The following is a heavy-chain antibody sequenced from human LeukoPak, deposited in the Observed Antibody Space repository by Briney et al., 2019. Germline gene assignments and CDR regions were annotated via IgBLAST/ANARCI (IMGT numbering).Heavy chain of an antibody. CDR3: ARGGAYCGGDCYSGAYWLDP. J-gene: IGHJ5*02. Sequence: PSETLSLTCAVYGGSFSGYYWSWIRQPPGKGLEWIGEINHSGSTNYNPSLKSRVTISVDTSKNQFSLKLSSVTAADTAVYYCARGGAYCGGDCYSGAYWLDPWGQGTLVTVSS. V-gene: IGHV4-34*01. CDR2: INHSGST. D-gene: IGHD2-21*02. CDR1: GGSFSGYY.